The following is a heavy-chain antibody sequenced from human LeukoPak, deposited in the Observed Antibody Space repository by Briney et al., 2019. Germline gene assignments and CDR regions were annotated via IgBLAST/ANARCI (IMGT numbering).Heavy chain of an antibody. CDR2: IKEDGSEE. CDR1: GFTFSSYW. D-gene: IGHD1-1*01. Sequence: QPGGSLRLSCAASGFTFSSYWMSWVRQAPGKGLEWVANIKEDGSEEYYVDSLRGRFTIFRDNAKNSLYLQMNSLRVEDTAVYYCARGMTTQGVHDYWGQGTLVTVSS. CDR3: ARGMTTQGVHDY. V-gene: IGHV3-7*01. J-gene: IGHJ4*02.